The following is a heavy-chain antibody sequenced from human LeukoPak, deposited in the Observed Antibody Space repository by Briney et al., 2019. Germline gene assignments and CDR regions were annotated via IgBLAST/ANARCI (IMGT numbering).Heavy chain of an antibody. CDR1: GFTLNTYG. CDR2: ISGSGGAT. J-gene: IGHJ4*02. Sequence: GGSLRLSCAASGFTLNTYGMSWVRQAPGKGLEWVSGISGSGGATYYADSVKGRFTISRDDPHDTLYLQMNSLRAEDTAVYFCARGGVDYYGSGTYYLMYYFDYWGQGVLVTVSS. V-gene: IGHV3-23*01. CDR3: ARGGVDYYGSGTYYLMYYFDY. D-gene: IGHD3-10*01.